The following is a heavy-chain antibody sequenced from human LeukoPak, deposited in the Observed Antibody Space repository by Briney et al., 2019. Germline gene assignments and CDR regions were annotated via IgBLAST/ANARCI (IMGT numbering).Heavy chain of an antibody. D-gene: IGHD6-6*01. CDR2: ISGSGGST. V-gene: IGHV3-23*01. CDR3: AKPVRAARLWNWFDP. J-gene: IGHJ5*02. CDR1: GFTFGSYA. Sequence: GGSLRLSCAASGFTFGSYAMSWVRQAPGKGLEWVSAISGSGGSTYYADSVKGRFTISRDNSKNTLYLQMNSLRAEDTAVYYCAKPVRAARLWNWFDPWGQGTLVTVSS.